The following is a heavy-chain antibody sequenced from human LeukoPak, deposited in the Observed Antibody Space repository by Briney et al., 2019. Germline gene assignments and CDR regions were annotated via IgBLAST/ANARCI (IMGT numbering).Heavy chain of an antibody. Sequence: GGSLTLSCAASGFTFSDYSMNWVRQAPGKGLEWVSSISSTSSYIYYADSVKGRFTISRDNAKNSLYLQMNSLRAEDTAVYYCARVGDRGLRYGWFDPWGQGTLVTVSS. J-gene: IGHJ5*02. D-gene: IGHD4-17*01. CDR3: ARVGDRGLRYGWFDP. V-gene: IGHV3-21*01. CDR1: GFTFSDYS. CDR2: ISSTSSYI.